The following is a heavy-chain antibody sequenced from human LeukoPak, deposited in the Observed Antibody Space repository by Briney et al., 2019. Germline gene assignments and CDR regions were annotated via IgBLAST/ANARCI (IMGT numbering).Heavy chain of an antibody. CDR1: GGSFSGYY. J-gene: IGHJ6*04. Sequence: PSETLSLTCAVYGGSFSGYYWSWIRQPPGKGLEWIGEINHSGSTNYNPSLKSRVTISVDTSKNQFSLKLSSVTAADTAVYYCARGGVPYGDYYWFDPWGSGTTVTVSS. CDR3: ARGGVPYGDYYWFDP. V-gene: IGHV4-34*01. D-gene: IGHD4-17*01. CDR2: INHSGST.